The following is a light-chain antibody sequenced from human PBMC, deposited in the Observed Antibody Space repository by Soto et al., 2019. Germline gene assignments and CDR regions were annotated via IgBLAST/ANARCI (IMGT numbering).Light chain of an antibody. J-gene: IGLJ1*01. Sequence: ALTQPASVSGSPGQSITISCTGTSSDVGGYNYVSWYQQHPGKAPKLMIYDVSNRPSGVSNRFSGSKSGNTASLTISGLQAEDEAGYYCSSYTSSSTLYVFGPGTKVTVL. V-gene: IGLV2-14*01. CDR3: SSYTSSSTLYV. CDR1: SSDVGGYNY. CDR2: DVS.